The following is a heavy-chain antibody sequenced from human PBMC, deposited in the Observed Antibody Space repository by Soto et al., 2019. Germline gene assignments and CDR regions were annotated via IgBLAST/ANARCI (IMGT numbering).Heavy chain of an antibody. V-gene: IGHV3-30-3*01. J-gene: IGHJ4*02. CDR2: ISYDGSNK. D-gene: IGHD3-3*01. CDR1: GFTFSSYA. Sequence: QVQLVESGGGVVQPGRSLRLSCAASGFTFSSYAMHWVRQAPGKGLEWVAVISYDGSNKYYADSVKGRFTISRDNSKNTLYLQMNSLRAEDTAVYYCARGVFEGFLEWLGTDYWGQGTLVTVSS. CDR3: ARGVFEGFLEWLGTDY.